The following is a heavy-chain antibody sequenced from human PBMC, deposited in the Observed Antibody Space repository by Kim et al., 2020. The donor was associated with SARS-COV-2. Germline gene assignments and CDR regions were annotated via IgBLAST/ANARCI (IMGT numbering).Heavy chain of an antibody. V-gene: IGHV7-4-1*02. CDR2: INTNTGNP. Sequence: ASVKVSCKASGYTFTSYAMNWVRQAPGQGLEWMGWINTNTGNPTYAQGFTGRFVFSLDTSVSTAYLQISSLKAEDTAVYYCARDEADAHQFDSSGWYYFDYWGQGTLVTVSS. D-gene: IGHD6-19*01. J-gene: IGHJ4*02. CDR1: GYTFTSYA. CDR3: ARDEADAHQFDSSGWYYFDY.